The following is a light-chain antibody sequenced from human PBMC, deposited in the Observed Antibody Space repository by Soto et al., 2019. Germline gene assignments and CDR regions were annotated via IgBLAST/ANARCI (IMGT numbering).Light chain of an antibody. V-gene: IGLV1-40*01. CDR3: QSYDNSLCLLVV. Sequence: QSVLTQPPSVSGAPGQRVTISCTGSSSNIGAGYDVHWYRQLPGTAPKLLIYGNTNRPSGVPDRFSGSKSGTSASLAITGLQAEDEADYYCQSYDNSLCLLVVFGGVTKLTVL. CDR2: GNT. CDR1: SSNIGAGYD. J-gene: IGLJ2*01.